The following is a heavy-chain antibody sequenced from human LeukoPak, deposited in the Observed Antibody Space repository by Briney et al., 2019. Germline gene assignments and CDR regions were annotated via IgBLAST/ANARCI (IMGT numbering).Heavy chain of an antibody. Sequence: SQTLSLTCTVSGGSISSGGYYWSWIRQHPGKGLEWIGYIYYSGSTYYNPSLKSRVTISVDTSKNQFSLKLNSVTAADTAVYYCARGRYYDILTGYYHLQPFDYWGQGTLVTVSS. CDR1: GGSISSGGYY. J-gene: IGHJ4*02. V-gene: IGHV4-31*03. D-gene: IGHD3-9*01. CDR3: ARGRYYDILTGYYHLQPFDY. CDR2: IYYSGST.